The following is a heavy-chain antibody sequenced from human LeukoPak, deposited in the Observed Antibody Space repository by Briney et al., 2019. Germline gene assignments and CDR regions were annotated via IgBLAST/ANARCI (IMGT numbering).Heavy chain of an antibody. J-gene: IGHJ4*02. CDR1: GFTFSSYA. D-gene: IGHD1-26*01. Sequence: GGSLGLSCAASGFTFSSYAMHWVRQAPGKGLEWVAVISYDGSNKYYADSVKGRFTISRDNSKNTLYLQMNSLRAEDTAVYYCAKDKVGDHYFDYWGQGTLVTVSS. CDR3: AKDKVGDHYFDY. CDR2: ISYDGSNK. V-gene: IGHV3-30-3*01.